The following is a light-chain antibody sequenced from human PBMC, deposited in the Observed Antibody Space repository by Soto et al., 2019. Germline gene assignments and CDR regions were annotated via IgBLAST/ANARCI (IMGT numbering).Light chain of an antibody. CDR3: SSYTSSRTCV. V-gene: IGLV2-14*01. CDR2: DVS. Sequence: QSALTQPASVSGSPGQSITISCTGASSDVGDYNYVSWYQQHPGKAPKLMIYDVSNRPSGVSNRFSGSKSGNTASLTISGLQAEDEADYYCSSYTSSRTCVFGTGTKVTV. J-gene: IGLJ1*01. CDR1: SSDVGDYNY.